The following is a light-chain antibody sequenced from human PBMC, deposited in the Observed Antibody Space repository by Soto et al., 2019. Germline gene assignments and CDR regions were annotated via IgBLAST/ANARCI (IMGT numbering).Light chain of an antibody. V-gene: IGKV3-11*01. CDR2: EAS. CDR3: QQRYNGPPCT. Sequence: EVVLTQSPATLSLSPGERATLSCRASQSISNSLAWYQQKPGQAPRLLIYEASNRATGIPARFSGTGSGTDFTLTISSLEPEDFAVYYCQQRYNGPPCTFGQGTKLKIK. CDR1: QSISNS. J-gene: IGKJ2*02.